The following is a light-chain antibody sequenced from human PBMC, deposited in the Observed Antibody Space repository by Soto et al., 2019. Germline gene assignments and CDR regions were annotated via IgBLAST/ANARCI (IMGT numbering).Light chain of an antibody. V-gene: IGLV1-40*01. Sequence: QSVLTQPPSVSGAPGQRVTISCTGISSPIGADYDVHWYQQFPGTAPKLLIYGNTNRPSGVPDRFSGSKSGTSASLAITGLQAGDEADYYCQSYDNSVSGYVFGTGTKLTVL. CDR1: SSPIGADYD. J-gene: IGLJ1*01. CDR3: QSYDNSVSGYV. CDR2: GNT.